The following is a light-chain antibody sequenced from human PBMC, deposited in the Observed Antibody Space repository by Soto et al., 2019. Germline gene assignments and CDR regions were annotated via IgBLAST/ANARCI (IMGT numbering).Light chain of an antibody. CDR2: YDN. CDR1: NNGSKS. Sequence: SYELTQPPSVSVAPGKTARITCGGNNNGSKSVHWYQQRPGQAPVLVIYYDNDRPSGIPERFSGSNSGNTATLTISRVEAGDEADYYCQVWDSSSDPGIFGGGTKLTVL. V-gene: IGLV3-21*04. J-gene: IGLJ2*01. CDR3: QVWDSSSDPGI.